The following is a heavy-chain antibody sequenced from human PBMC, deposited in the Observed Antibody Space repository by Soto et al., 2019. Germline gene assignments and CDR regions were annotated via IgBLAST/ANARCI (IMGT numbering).Heavy chain of an antibody. CDR2: INSDGSST. CDR1: GFTFSSYW. CDR3: AINGIYYDSSGYYYEFDY. V-gene: IGHV3-74*01. J-gene: IGHJ4*02. Sequence: GGSLRLSCAASGFTFSSYWMHWVHQAPGKGLVWVSRINSDGSSTSYADSVKGRFTISRDNAKNTLYLQMNSLRAEDTAVYYCAINGIYYDSSGYYYEFDYWGQGTLVTVSS. D-gene: IGHD3-22*01.